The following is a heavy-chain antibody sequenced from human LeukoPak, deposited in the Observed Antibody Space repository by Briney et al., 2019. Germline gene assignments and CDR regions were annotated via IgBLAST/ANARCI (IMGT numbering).Heavy chain of an antibody. J-gene: IGHJ2*01. CDR3: ARDPPSFDYYNSSGYYPWWYFDL. V-gene: IGHV3-48*04. Sequence: GGSLRLSCAASGFTFSSYSMNWVRQAPGKGLEWVSYISSSSSTIYYADSVKGRFTISRDNAKNSLYLQMNSLRAEDTAVYYCARDPPSFDYYNSSGYYPWWYFDLWGRGTLVTVSS. CDR2: ISSSSSTI. D-gene: IGHD3-22*01. CDR1: GFTFSSYS.